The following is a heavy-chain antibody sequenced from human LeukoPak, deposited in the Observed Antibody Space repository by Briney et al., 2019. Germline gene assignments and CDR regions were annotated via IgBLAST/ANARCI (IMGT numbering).Heavy chain of an antibody. Sequence: PGGSLRLSCAAAGFTFSDYYISWIRQAPGKGLEWISYISSSGRTVDQADSVKGRITISRDNAKNSVYLQMNSLRADDTAVYYCAKGGSSWSEIDYWGQGTLVTVSS. D-gene: IGHD6-13*01. J-gene: IGHJ4*02. CDR1: GFTFSDYY. V-gene: IGHV3-11*01. CDR2: ISSSGRTV. CDR3: AKGGSSWSEIDY.